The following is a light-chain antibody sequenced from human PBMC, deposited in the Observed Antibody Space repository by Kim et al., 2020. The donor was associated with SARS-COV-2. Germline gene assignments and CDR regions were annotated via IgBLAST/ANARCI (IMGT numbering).Light chain of an antibody. V-gene: IGLV1-51*01. Sequence: SSTSVSSFVSWFQRLPGKAPKVLFYDTDTRPSGIPDRFSGSKSGTSATLAITGLQTGDEADYYCETWDSSLRSGVFGGGTQLTVL. J-gene: IGLJ2*01. CDR3: ETWDSSLRSGV. CDR1: SSTSVSSF. CDR2: DTD.